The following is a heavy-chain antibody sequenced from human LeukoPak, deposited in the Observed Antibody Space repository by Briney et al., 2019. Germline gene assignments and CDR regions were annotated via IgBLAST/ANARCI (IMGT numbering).Heavy chain of an antibody. CDR1: GGSISSYY. V-gene: IGHV4-59*01. J-gene: IGHJ5*02. Sequence: PSETLSLTCTVSGGSISSYYWSWIRQPPGKGLEWIGYTYYSGSTNYNPSLKSRVTISVDTSKNQFSLKLSSVTAADTAVYYCARGSYDSSGYYYGSWFDPWGQGTLVTVSS. CDR2: TYYSGST. D-gene: IGHD3-22*01. CDR3: ARGSYDSSGYYYGSWFDP.